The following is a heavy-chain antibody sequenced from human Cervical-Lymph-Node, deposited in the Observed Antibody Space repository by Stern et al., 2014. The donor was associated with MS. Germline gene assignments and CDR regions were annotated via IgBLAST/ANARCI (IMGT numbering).Heavy chain of an antibody. CDR1: GGSINSGGYY. J-gene: IGHJ4*02. Sequence: QVQLVQSGPGLVKPSQTLPLTCTVSGGSINSGGYYWSWIRQYPGKGLEWIGYIYYTGSAYYDPSLKSRLSMSIVTSKNQFSLNLNSVTAADTAVYYCARGARYSDSSGYYFYFDYWGQGTLVTVSS. D-gene: IGHD3-22*01. V-gene: IGHV4-31*03. CDR2: IYYTGSA. CDR3: ARGARYSDSSGYYFYFDY.